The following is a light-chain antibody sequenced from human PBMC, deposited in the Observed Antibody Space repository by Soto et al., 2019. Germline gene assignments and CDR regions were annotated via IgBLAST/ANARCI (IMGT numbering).Light chain of an antibody. Sequence: QTVVPQEPSFSVSPGGTVPLTCGLTSGSVSTTYYPSWYQQTPGQAPRTLIYSSNIRSSGVPDRFSVSILGNKAALTVTGAEADDEYDYHCMLCMGGGTVVFGGGTKLTVL. V-gene: IGLV8-61*01. CDR1: SGSVSTTYY. CDR3: MLCMGGGTVV. J-gene: IGLJ2*01. CDR2: SSN.